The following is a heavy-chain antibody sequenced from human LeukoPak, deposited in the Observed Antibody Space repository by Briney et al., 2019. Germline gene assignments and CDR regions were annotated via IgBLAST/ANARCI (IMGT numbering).Heavy chain of an antibody. J-gene: IGHJ4*02. V-gene: IGHV4-59*08. Sequence: PSETLSLTCTVSGDSISSYYWSWIRQPPGKGLEWIGYIYYSGSTNYNPSLKSRVTISVDTSKNQFSLKLSSVTAADTAVYYCVRQVGHTAMVDYWGQGTLVTVSS. CDR3: VRQVGHTAMVDY. CDR2: IYYSGST. CDR1: GDSISSYY. D-gene: IGHD5-18*01.